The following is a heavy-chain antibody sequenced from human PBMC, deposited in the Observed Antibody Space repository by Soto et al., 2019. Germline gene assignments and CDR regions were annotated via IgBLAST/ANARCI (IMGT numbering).Heavy chain of an antibody. CDR2: IYYSGST. Sequence: QVQLQESGPGLVKPSQTLSLTCTVSGGSISSGGYYWSWIRQHPGKGLEWIGYIYYSGSTYYNPSLKSRVTISVDTSKNQFSLKLSSVTAADTAVYYCARDWRGETYYYGSGSPPYYYYYGMDVWGQGTTVTVSS. CDR3: ARDWRGETYYYGSGSPPYYYYYGMDV. CDR1: GGSISSGGYY. D-gene: IGHD3-10*01. J-gene: IGHJ6*02. V-gene: IGHV4-31*03.